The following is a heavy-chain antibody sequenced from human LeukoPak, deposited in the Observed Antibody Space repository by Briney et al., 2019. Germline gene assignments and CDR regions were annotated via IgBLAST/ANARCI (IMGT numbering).Heavy chain of an antibody. D-gene: IGHD2-2*01. J-gene: IGHJ4*02. CDR1: GGSFSGYY. Sequence: ASETLSLTCAVYGGSFSGYYWSWIRQPPGKGLEWIGEIDHSGSTNYNPSLKSRVTISVDTSKNQFSLKLSSVTAADTAVYYCASTERCSTTCPLDYWGQGTLVTVSS. CDR3: ASTERCSTTCPLDY. CDR2: IDHSGST. V-gene: IGHV4-34*01.